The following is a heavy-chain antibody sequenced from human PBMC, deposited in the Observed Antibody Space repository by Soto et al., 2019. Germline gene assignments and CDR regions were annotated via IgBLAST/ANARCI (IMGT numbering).Heavy chain of an antibody. J-gene: IGHJ4*02. CDR3: ARDQLPGPPDYCDS. V-gene: IGHV3-30-3*01. CDR2: ISYNGDTT. D-gene: IGHD6-6*01. Sequence: QVQLVESGGDVVQPGRSLRLSCAASGFAFSSYAMHWVRQAPGKGLEWVAVISYNGDTTYYAESVKGRFTISRDNSKNTLYLQMNRLGAEDTAVYYCARDQLPGPPDYCDSWGQGTLVTVSS. CDR1: GFAFSSYA.